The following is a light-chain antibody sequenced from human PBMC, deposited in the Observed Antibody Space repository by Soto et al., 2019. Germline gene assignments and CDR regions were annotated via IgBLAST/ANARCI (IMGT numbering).Light chain of an antibody. CDR2: AAS. CDR3: QQDCGSALYT. Sequence: EIVLTQSPGTLSLSPGERATLSCRASQSISSSSLAWYQQKPVQAPRLLIHAASSRATGIPDRFSGSGSGTDFTLTISRLEPEDFAVYYCQQDCGSALYTCGQGTKLEIK. V-gene: IGKV3-20*01. CDR1: QSISSSS. J-gene: IGKJ2*01.